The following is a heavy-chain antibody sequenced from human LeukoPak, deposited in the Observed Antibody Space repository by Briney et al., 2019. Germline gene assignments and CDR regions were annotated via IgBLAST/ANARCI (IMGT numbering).Heavy chain of an antibody. D-gene: IGHD2-2*01. Sequence: SETLSLTCTVSGGSISSYYWSWIRQPAGKGLEWIGRIYTSGSTNYNPFLKSRVTMSVDTSKNQFSLKLSSVTAADTAVYYCASPCSSTSCLYAFDIWGQGTMVTVSS. V-gene: IGHV4-4*07. J-gene: IGHJ3*02. CDR3: ASPCSSTSCLYAFDI. CDR1: GGSISSYY. CDR2: IYTSGST.